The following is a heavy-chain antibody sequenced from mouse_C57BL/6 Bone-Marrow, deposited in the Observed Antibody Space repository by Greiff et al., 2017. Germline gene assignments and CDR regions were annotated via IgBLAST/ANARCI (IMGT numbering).Heavy chain of an antibody. J-gene: IGHJ2*01. CDR3: TTLYYGSRNHY. CDR1: GYTFPSYG. V-gene: IGHV14-1*01. Sequence: EVQLVESGAELARPGASVKLSCKASGYTFPSYGISWVKQRTGQGLEWIGRIDPEDGDTEYAPKFQGKATMTADTSSNTAYLQLSSLTSEDTAVYYCTTLYYGSRNHYWGQGTTLTVSS. D-gene: IGHD1-1*01. CDR2: IDPEDGDT.